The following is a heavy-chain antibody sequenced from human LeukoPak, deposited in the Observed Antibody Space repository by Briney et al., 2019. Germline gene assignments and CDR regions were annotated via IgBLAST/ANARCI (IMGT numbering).Heavy chain of an antibody. CDR2: ISSSSSYI. D-gene: IGHD2-15*01. Sequence: GGSLRLSCAASGFTFSTYSMNWVRQAPGKGLEWVSSISSSSSYIYYADSVKGRFTISRDNAKNSLYLQMNSLSAEDTAVYYCARAPIYGYCSGGSCYPWAFDIWGQGTMVTVSS. J-gene: IGHJ3*02. CDR1: GFTFSTYS. V-gene: IGHV3-21*01. CDR3: ARAPIYGYCSGGSCYPWAFDI.